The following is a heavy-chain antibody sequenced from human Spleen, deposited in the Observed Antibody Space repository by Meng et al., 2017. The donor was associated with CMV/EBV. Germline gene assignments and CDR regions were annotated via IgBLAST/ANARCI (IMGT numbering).Heavy chain of an antibody. Sequence: SETLSLTXXVSGYSISSGYYWGWIRQPPGKGLEWIGSIYHSGSTYYNPSLKSRVTISVDTSKNQFSLKLSSVTAXDTAVYYCARDGNIVVVPAAIDYWGQGTLVTVSS. J-gene: IGHJ4*02. D-gene: IGHD2-2*01. CDR1: GYSISSGYY. CDR2: IYHSGST. V-gene: IGHV4-38-2*02. CDR3: ARDGNIVVVPAAIDY.